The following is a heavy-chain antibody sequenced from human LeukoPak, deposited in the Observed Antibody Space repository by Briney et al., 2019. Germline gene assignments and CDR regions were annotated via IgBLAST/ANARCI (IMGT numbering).Heavy chain of an antibody. Sequence: SQTLSLTWAISGXSVSSNSSAWNWIRQSPSRGLEWLGRTYYRSKWYNDYAESVKSRITINPDTSKNQFSLQLNSVTPEDTAVYYCARVMEYSGSWNWVDYWGQGTLVTVSS. CDR1: GXSVSSNSSA. CDR3: ARVMEYSGSWNWVDY. J-gene: IGHJ5*01. D-gene: IGHD1-26*01. CDR2: TYYRSKWYN. V-gene: IGHV6-1*01.